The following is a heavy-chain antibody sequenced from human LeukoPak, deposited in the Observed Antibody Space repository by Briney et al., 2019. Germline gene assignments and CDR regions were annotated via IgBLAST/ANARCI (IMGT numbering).Heavy chain of an antibody. D-gene: IGHD2-2*01. CDR2: ISSGSSYI. V-gene: IGHV3-21*01. J-gene: IGHJ6*03. CDR3: ARYCSSSRCLYYYHMDV. Sequence: GGSLRLSCAASGFTFSDYSINWVRQAPGKGLEWVSSISSGSSYIYYADSVKGRFTISRDDAKNSLYLQMNSLGAEDTAVYYCARYCSSSRCLYYYHMDVWGKGTTVTVSS. CDR1: GFTFSDYS.